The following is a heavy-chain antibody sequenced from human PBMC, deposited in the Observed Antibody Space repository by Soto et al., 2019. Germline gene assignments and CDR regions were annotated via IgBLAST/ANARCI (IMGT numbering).Heavy chain of an antibody. V-gene: IGHV3-30-3*01. Sequence: GGSLRLSCAASGFTFSSYAMHWVRQAPGKGLEWVAVISYDGSNKYYADSVKGRFTISRDNSKNTLYLQMNSLRAEDTAVYYCARDRSASMIVVVIAGNHTIDYWGQGTLVTVSS. D-gene: IGHD3-22*01. J-gene: IGHJ4*02. CDR1: GFTFSSYA. CDR2: ISYDGSNK. CDR3: ARDRSASMIVVVIAGNHTIDY.